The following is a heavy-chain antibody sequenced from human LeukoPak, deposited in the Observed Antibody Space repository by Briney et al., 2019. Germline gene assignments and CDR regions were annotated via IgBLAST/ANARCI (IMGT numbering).Heavy chain of an antibody. J-gene: IGHJ4*02. CDR1: GGSISSRTYY. D-gene: IGHD1-26*01. V-gene: IGHV4-39*01. CDR2: IYYSGST. CDR3: ARRGNSGSYSFDY. Sequence: SETLSLTCTVSGGSISSRTYYWGWIRQPPGKGLEWIGSIYYSGSTYYNPSLKSRVTISVDTSKNQFSLRLSSVTAADTAAYYCARRGNSGSYSFDYWGQGTLVTVPS.